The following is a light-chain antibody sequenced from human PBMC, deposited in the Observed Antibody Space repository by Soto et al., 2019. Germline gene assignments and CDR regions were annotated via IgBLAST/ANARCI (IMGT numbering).Light chain of an antibody. Sequence: QSVLTQPPSVSGAPRQRVTISCSGSSSNIGNNAVYWYQQLPGTAPKLLIYYDDLLPSGVSDRFSGSKSGTSASLAISGLQSEDEADYYCAAWDDSLNGGVFGGGTKLTVL. CDR2: YDD. CDR3: AAWDDSLNGGV. J-gene: IGLJ2*01. CDR1: SSNIGNNA. V-gene: IGLV1-36*01.